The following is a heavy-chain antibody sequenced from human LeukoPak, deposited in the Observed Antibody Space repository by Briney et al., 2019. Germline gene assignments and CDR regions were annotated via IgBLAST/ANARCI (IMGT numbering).Heavy chain of an antibody. V-gene: IGHV3-30*03. CDR3: AREDDEGPNWFDP. CDR1: GFTFSSYG. J-gene: IGHJ5*02. CDR2: ISYDGSNK. Sequence: GGSLRLSCAASGFTFSSYGMHWVRQAPGKGLEWVAVISYDGSNKYYADSVKGRFTISRDNSKNTLYLQMNSLRAEDTAVYYCAREDDEGPNWFDPWGQGTLVTVSS.